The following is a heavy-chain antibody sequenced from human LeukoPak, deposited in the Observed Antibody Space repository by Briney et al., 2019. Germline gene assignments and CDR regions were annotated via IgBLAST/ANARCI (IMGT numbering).Heavy chain of an antibody. D-gene: IGHD1-7*01. Sequence: PGGSLRLSCVASGFTFSSHWMHWVRQAPGKGLEWVAIISYDGSNKYYADSVKGRLTISRDNSKNTLYLQLYSLRAEDTAVYYCARVGDYNGNYYLDYWGQGILVTVSS. CDR1: GFTFSSHW. CDR2: ISYDGSNK. CDR3: ARVGDYNGNYYLDY. V-gene: IGHV3-30-3*01. J-gene: IGHJ4*02.